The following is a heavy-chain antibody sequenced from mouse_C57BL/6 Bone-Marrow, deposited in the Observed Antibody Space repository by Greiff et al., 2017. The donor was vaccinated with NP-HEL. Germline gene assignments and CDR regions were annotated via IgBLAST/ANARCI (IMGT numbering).Heavy chain of an antibody. V-gene: IGHV14-4*01. CDR2: IDPENGDT. J-gene: IGHJ4*01. D-gene: IGHD1-1*01. CDR1: GFNIKDDY. Sequence: EVQLQQSGAELVRPGASVKLSCTASGFNIKDDYMHWVKQRPEQGLEWIGWIDPENGDTEYASKFQGKATITADTSSNTAYLQRSSLTSEDTAVYYCTTVVAPGAMDYWGQGTSVTVSS. CDR3: TTVVAPGAMDY.